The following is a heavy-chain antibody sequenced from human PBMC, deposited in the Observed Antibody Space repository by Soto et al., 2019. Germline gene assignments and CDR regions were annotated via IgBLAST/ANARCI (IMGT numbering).Heavy chain of an antibody. Sequence: VKVSCKASGYTFTSYGISWVRQAPGQGLEWMGWISAYNGNTNYAQKLQGRVTITTDTSTSTAYMELRSLRSDDTAVYYCARGTTSRGYCSGGSCYLLFDWFDPWGQGTLVTVSS. CDR2: ISAYNGNT. D-gene: IGHD2-15*01. V-gene: IGHV1-18*04. J-gene: IGHJ5*01. CDR1: GYTFTSYG. CDR3: ARGTTSRGYCSGGSCYLLFDWFDP.